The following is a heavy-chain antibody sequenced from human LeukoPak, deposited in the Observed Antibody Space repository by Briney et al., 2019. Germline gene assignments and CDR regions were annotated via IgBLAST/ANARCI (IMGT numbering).Heavy chain of an antibody. V-gene: IGHV3-23*01. CDR2: ISGSGGST. Sequence: AGGSLRLSCAASGFTFSSYAMSWVRQAPGKGLEWVSAISGSGGSTYYADSVKGRFTISRDNSKNTLYLQMNSLRAEDTAVYYCAKGGLYYYDSSGYYDYWGQGTLVTVSS. D-gene: IGHD3-22*01. J-gene: IGHJ4*02. CDR3: AKGGLYYYDSSGYYDY. CDR1: GFTFSSYA.